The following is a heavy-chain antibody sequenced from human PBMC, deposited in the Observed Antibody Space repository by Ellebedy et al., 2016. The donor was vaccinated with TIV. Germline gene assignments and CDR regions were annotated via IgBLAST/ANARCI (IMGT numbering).Heavy chain of an antibody. D-gene: IGHD2-2*01. CDR2: ISRHSDYI. CDR3: ARGVVPAVYGMDV. CDR1: GFSFNYYP. V-gene: IGHV3-21*01. Sequence: GGSLRLSXAASGFSFNYYPMIWVRQAPGKGLEWVSSISRHSDYIYYADSVKGRFTISRDNANNSLYLQMNSLRAEDTAVYYCARGVVPAVYGMDVWGQGTTVTVSS. J-gene: IGHJ6*02.